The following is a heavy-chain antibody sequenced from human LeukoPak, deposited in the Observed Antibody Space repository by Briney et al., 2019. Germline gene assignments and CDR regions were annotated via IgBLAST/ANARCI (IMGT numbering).Heavy chain of an antibody. J-gene: IGHJ4*02. CDR3: AKRLGGYGEGGLDY. CDR1: GFTFSSYD. CDR2: ITDSGGNT. D-gene: IGHD4-17*01. V-gene: IGHV3-23*01. Sequence: GGSLRLSCAASGFTFSSYDMNWVRQAPGKVLEWVSTITDSGGNTWYADSVKGRFTISRDNSKNTVYLQMNSLRAEDTAVYYCAKRLGGYGEGGLDYWGQGTLVTVSS.